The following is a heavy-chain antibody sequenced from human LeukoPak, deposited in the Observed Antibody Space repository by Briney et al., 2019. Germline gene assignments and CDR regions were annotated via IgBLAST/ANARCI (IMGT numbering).Heavy chain of an antibody. D-gene: IGHD3-3*01. V-gene: IGHV1-18*01. CDR3: ARSLRTIFGVVIIGSYSFDP. Sequence: ASVKVSCKASGYTFTSYGISWVRQAPGRGLEWMGWISAYNGNTNYAQKLQGRVTMTTDTSTSTAYMELRSLRSDDTAVYYCARSLRTIFGVVIIGSYSFDPWGQGTLVTVSS. CDR2: ISAYNGNT. CDR1: GYTFTSYG. J-gene: IGHJ5*02.